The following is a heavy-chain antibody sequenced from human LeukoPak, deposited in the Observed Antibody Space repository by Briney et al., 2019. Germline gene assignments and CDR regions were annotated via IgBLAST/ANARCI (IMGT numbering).Heavy chain of an antibody. J-gene: IGHJ6*03. CDR3: ARKKAMVRGVFDWSFTPKEYYMDV. V-gene: IGHV1-18*01. D-gene: IGHD3-10*01. Sequence: GASVKVSCKASGYTFTSYGISWVRQAPGQGLEWTGWISAYNGNTNYAQKLQGRVTMTTDTSTSTAYMELSSLRSEDTAVYYCARKKAMVRGVFDWSFTPKEYYMDVWGKGTTVTVSS. CDR1: GYTFTSYG. CDR2: ISAYNGNT.